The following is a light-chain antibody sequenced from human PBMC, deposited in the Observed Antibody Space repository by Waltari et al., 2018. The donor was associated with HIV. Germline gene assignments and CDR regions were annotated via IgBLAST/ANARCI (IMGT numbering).Light chain of an antibody. CDR3: QQYYSTPYT. Sequence: DIVMTQSPDSLVVSLGERATINCKSSQSVLYSSNNKNYLAWYQQKPGQPPKLLIYWASTRESGVPDRFSGSGSGTDFTLTISSLQAEDVAVYYCQQYYSTPYTFGQG. V-gene: IGKV4-1*01. J-gene: IGKJ2*01. CDR1: QSVLYSSNNKNY. CDR2: WAS.